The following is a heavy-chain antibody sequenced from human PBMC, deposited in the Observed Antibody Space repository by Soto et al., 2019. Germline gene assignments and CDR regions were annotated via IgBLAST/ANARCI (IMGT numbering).Heavy chain of an antibody. CDR1: GGTFSSYA. CDR2: IIPIFGTA. D-gene: IGHD6-13*01. V-gene: IGHV1-69*13. J-gene: IGHJ1*01. Sequence: APVKVSCKGSGGTFSSYAISWVRQAHGQGLEWMGGIIPIFGTANYAQKCQGRVTITADESTSTAYMELSSLSSEDTAVYYCAREGSSWDGAEYSQHWGQGTLVTVPS. CDR3: AREGSSWDGAEYSQH.